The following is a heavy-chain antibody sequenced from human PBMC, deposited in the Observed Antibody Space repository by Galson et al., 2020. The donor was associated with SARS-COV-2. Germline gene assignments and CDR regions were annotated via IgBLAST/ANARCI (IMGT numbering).Heavy chain of an antibody. Sequence: GESLKISCAASGFTFGSYAMSWVRQAPGKGLQWVSIISGGGDSVLYADSVKGRFTISRDTSKVYLQMNSLRVEDTAVYYCARGRGGSCTNGCSSRVLDCWGQGTLVTVSS. V-gene: IGHV3-23*01. D-gene: IGHD2-8*01. CDR3: ARGRGGSCTNGCSSRVLDC. CDR1: GFTFGSYA. J-gene: IGHJ4*02. CDR2: ISGGGDSV.